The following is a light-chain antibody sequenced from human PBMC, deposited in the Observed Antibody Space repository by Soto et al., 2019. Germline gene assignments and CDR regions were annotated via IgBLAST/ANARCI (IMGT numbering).Light chain of an antibody. Sequence: QSVLTQPPSVSGAPGQRGTISCTGSSSNIGAGYDVHWYQQLPGTAPKLLIYGNSNRPSGVPDRFSGSKSGTSASLAITGRQAEDEADYYCQSHDSSLRGGGFGGGTKLTVL. CDR2: GNS. CDR1: SSNIGAGYD. V-gene: IGLV1-40*01. CDR3: QSHDSSLRGGG. J-gene: IGLJ3*02.